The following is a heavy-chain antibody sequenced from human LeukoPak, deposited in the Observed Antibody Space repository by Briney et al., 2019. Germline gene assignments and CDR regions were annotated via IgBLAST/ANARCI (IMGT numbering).Heavy chain of an antibody. D-gene: IGHD6-19*01. CDR1: GFRFSSYS. Sequence: GGSLRLSCAASGFRFSSYSMNWVRQAPGKGLEWVSSISSSSGYIYYADSVKGRFTISRDNAKNSLYLQMNSLRAEDTAVYYCARDLGWYYFDYWSQGTLVTVSS. CDR3: ARDLGWYYFDY. CDR2: ISSSSGYI. J-gene: IGHJ4*02. V-gene: IGHV3-21*01.